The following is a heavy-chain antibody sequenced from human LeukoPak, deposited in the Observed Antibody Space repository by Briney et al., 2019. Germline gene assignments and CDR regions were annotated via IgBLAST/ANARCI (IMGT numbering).Heavy chain of an antibody. CDR2: ISGSGGST. D-gene: IGHD3-9*01. CDR3: AKDAAKEYDILTGYLGYYFDY. CDR1: GFTFSSYA. V-gene: IGHV3-23*01. Sequence: GGSLRLSCVASGFTFSSYAMSWVRQAPGKGLEWVSAISGSGGSTYYADSVKGRFTISKDNSKNTLFLQINSLRAEDTAVYYCAKDAAKEYDILTGYLGYYFDYWGQGTLVTVSS. J-gene: IGHJ4*02.